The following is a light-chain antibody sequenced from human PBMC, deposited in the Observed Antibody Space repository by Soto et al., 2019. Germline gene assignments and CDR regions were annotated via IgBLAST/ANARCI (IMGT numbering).Light chain of an antibody. Sequence: EIVLTQSPGTLSLSPGERATLSCRASQYMTRTYIAWYQQKPGQAPRLLIYAASNRATGIPDKFSGSGSGTDYSLTITRLEPEDSAVYDCHQYDKAPQTVGQGTKVEIK. CDR1: QYMTRTY. CDR3: HQYDKAPQT. CDR2: AAS. V-gene: IGKV3-20*01. J-gene: IGKJ2*01.